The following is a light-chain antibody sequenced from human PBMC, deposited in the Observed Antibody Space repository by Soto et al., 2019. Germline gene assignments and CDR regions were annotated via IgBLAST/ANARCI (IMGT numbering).Light chain of an antibody. V-gene: IGKV3-15*01. CDR1: QGIGDA. J-gene: IGKJ4*01. CDR2: DTS. CDR3: QQLRSYPST. Sequence: EVVMRQSPAKLSVSPGKGPTLSCRASQGIGDALSWYQHKPFQTPGLLIYDTSTRATGVPTRFSGSMSGAEFALTINSLQSEDFAAYYCQQLRSYPSTFGGGTTGDIK.